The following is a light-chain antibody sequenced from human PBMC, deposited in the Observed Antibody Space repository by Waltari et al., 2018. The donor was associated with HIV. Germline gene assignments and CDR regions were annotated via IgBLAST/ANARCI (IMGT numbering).Light chain of an antibody. Sequence: QSALTQPASVSGSPGQSITISCPGTRSDVGIYHLSSWYQHPPGKAPKFIIYEVTKRPSGVSNRFSGSKSGNTASLTISGLQAEDEADYYCCSFAGSYTLVFGGGTKLTVL. J-gene: IGLJ3*02. V-gene: IGLV2-23*02. CDR2: EVT. CDR3: CSFAGSYTLV. CDR1: RSDVGIYHL.